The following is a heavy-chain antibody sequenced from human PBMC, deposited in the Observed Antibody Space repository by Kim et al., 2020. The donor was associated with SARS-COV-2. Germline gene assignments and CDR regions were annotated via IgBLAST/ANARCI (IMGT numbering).Heavy chain of an antibody. D-gene: IGHD1-26*01. V-gene: IGHV4-38-2*02. CDR2: IYHSGST. CDR1: GYSISSGYY. Sequence: SETLSLTCTVSGYSISSGYYWGWIRQPPGKGLEWIGSIYHSGSTYYNPSLKSRVTISVDTSKNQFSLKLSSVTAADTAVYYCARDSVGATTNDYWGQGTLVTVSS. CDR3: ARDSVGATTNDY. J-gene: IGHJ4*02.